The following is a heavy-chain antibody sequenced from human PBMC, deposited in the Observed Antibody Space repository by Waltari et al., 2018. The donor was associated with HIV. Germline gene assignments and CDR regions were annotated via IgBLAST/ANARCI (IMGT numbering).Heavy chain of an antibody. D-gene: IGHD3-16*02. CDR1: GFTVSGNY. J-gene: IGHJ4*02. V-gene: IGHV3-53*01. CDR2: IYSVCDT. Sequence: EVQLVESGGGLIQPGGSLRLSCAASGFTVSGNYMSWVRQAPGKGLEWVSVIYSVCDTYYADSVKGRFTISRDNSKNTLYLQMNSLRAEDTGVYYCARVIPAMYYLDYWGRGTLVTVSS. CDR3: ARVIPAMYYLDY.